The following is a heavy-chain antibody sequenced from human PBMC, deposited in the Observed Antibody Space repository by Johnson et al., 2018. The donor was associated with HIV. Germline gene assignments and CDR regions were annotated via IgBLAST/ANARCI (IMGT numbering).Heavy chain of an antibody. CDR1: GFTVSSNY. D-gene: IGHD3-22*01. Sequence: VKLVESGGGLVQPGGSLRLSCAASGFTVSSNYMSWVRQAPGKGLEWVSVIYSGGSTYYADSVKGRFTISRDNAKKSLYLQMNSLRAEDTALYYCAREPIVGITFFDIWGQGTMVTVSS. V-gene: IGHV3-66*01. CDR3: AREPIVGITFFDI. CDR2: IYSGGST. J-gene: IGHJ3*02.